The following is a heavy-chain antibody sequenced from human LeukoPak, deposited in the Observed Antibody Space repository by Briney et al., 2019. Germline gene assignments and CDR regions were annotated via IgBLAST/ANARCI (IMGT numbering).Heavy chain of an antibody. Sequence: ASVRVSCKASGYTFTSYAMNWVRQAPGQGLEWMGWINTNTGNPTYAQGFTGRFVFSLDTSVSTAYLQISSLKAEDTAVYYCARTEQGIAAAGYNWFDPWGQGTLVTVSP. CDR2: INTNTGNP. D-gene: IGHD6-13*01. CDR3: ARTEQGIAAAGYNWFDP. V-gene: IGHV7-4-1*02. CDR1: GYTFTSYA. J-gene: IGHJ5*02.